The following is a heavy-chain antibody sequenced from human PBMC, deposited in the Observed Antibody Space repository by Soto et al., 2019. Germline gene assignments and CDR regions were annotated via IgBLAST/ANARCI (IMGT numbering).Heavy chain of an antibody. Sequence: SVKVSCKASGGSFRSFAFSWVRQAPGQGLEWMGGIIPMFGSANYAQEFLGRVTFTADDSTSTAYMEISGLTFEDTAFYYCARDLLASYGMDVWGQGTTVTVSS. V-gene: IGHV1-69*13. CDR3: ARDLLASYGMDV. J-gene: IGHJ6*02. CDR1: GGSFRSFA. D-gene: IGHD1-26*01. CDR2: IIPMFGSA.